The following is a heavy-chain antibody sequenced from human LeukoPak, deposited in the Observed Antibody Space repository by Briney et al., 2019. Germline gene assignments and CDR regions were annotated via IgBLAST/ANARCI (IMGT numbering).Heavy chain of an antibody. Sequence: PGGSLRLSCAASGFTFSSYSMNWVRQAPGKGLEWVSSISSSSSYIYYADSVKGRFTISRDNAKNSLYLQMNSLRAEDTAVHYCARGLGSGRHAFDIWGQGTMVTVSS. CDR3: ARGLGSGRHAFDI. J-gene: IGHJ3*02. CDR1: GFTFSSYS. D-gene: IGHD3-10*01. V-gene: IGHV3-21*01. CDR2: ISSSSSYI.